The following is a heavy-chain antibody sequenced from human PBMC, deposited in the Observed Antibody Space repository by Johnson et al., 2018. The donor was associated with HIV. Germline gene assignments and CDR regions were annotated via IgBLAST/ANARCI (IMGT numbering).Heavy chain of an antibody. CDR1: GLTFSSFW. D-gene: IGHD3-22*01. CDR3: ARVVVLIGAFDI. V-gene: IGHV3-30*03. Sequence: VQLVESGGGLVQPGGSLRLSCAASGLTFSSFWMTWVRQAPGKGLEWVAVISYDGNNKYYTDSVKGRFTISRDNSKNTLYLQMNSLRAEDTAVYYCARVVVLIGAFDIWGQGTMVTVSS. CDR2: ISYDGNNK. J-gene: IGHJ3*02.